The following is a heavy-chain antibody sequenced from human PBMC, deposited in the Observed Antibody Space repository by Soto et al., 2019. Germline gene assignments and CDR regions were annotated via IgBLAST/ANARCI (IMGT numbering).Heavy chain of an antibody. J-gene: IGHJ4*02. D-gene: IGHD3-10*01. CDR1: GGSISRYY. V-gene: IGHV4-59*12. Sequence: QVQLQESGPGLVKPSETLSLTCSVSGGSISRYYWSWIRQPPGKGLEWIGYISYSGSTNYNPSLKSRVTISVDPSKNQFSLNLSSVTAADTAMYYCARYYYGSGSYYSSWGQGTLVTVSS. CDR3: ARYYYGSGSYYSS. CDR2: ISYSGST.